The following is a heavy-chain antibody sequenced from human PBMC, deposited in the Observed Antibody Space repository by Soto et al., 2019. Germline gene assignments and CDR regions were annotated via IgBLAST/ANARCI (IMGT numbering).Heavy chain of an antibody. CDR1: GFTVSSNY. CDR3: ARAGVTTGPDAFDI. V-gene: IGHV3-66*01. J-gene: IGHJ3*02. D-gene: IGHD4-17*01. CDR2: IYSGGST. Sequence: EVQLVESGGGLVQPGGSLRLSCAASGFTVSSNYMSWVRQAPGKGLEWVSVIYSGGSTYYADSVKGRFTISRDNSKNTLYLQMNSLSAEDTAVYDCARAGVTTGPDAFDIWGQGTMVTVSS.